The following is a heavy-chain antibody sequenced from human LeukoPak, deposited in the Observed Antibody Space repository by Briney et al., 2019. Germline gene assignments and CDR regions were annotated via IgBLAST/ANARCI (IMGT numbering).Heavy chain of an antibody. D-gene: IGHD3-10*01. CDR1: GFTFSSYS. J-gene: IGHJ4*02. V-gene: IGHV3-48*01. CDR2: ISSSSSTI. Sequence: GGSLRLSCAASGFTFSSYSMNWVRQAPGKGLEWVSYISSSSSTIYYADSVKGRFTISRDNAKNSLYLQMNSLRAEDTAVYYCARETYYYGSGSYYSPIDYWGQGTLVTVSS. CDR3: ARETYYYGSGSYYSPIDY.